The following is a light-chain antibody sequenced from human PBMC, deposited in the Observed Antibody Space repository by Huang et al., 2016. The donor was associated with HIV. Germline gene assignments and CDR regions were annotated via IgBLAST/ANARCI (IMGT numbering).Light chain of an antibody. CDR2: AAS. CDR1: QGISSW. CDR3: QQVNSFPWT. Sequence: DIQMTQSPSSVSASVGDRVTITCRASQGISSWLALYQQKPGTAPRILIYAASSLQSGDPSRFSVSGSGTDFTLTISSLQPEDFATYYCQQVNSFPWTFGQGTKVEIK. V-gene: IGKV1-12*01. J-gene: IGKJ1*01.